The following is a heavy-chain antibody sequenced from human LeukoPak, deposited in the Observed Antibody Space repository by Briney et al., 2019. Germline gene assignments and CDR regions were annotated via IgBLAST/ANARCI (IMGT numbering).Heavy chain of an antibody. D-gene: IGHD3-22*01. CDR1: DYTFTNYG. CDR3: ARDYCDSSGYYYVFAY. V-gene: IGHV1-18*01. J-gene: IGHJ4*02. CDR2: ISAYNGNT. Sequence: GASVKVSCKASDYTFTNYGISWVRQAPGQGLEWMGWISAYNGNTNQAQKLQGRVTMTTDTSTRTAYMELRSPRSDDTAVYYCARDYCDSSGYYYVFAYWGQGTLDTVSS.